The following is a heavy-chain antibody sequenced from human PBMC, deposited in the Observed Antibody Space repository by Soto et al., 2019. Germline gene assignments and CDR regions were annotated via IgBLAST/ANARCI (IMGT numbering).Heavy chain of an antibody. D-gene: IGHD2-15*01. CDR2: ISGSGSNT. J-gene: IGHJ4*02. Sequence: GGSLRLSCAASGFTFSTYAMSWVRQAPGKGLEWVSAISGSGSNTYYADSVKGRFTISRDDSKSTLYLQMNSLRAEDTAVYYCARDPSHSYYSLFYYFDYWGQGTLVTVSS. V-gene: IGHV3-23*01. CDR3: ARDPSHSYYSLFYYFDY. CDR1: GFTFSTYA.